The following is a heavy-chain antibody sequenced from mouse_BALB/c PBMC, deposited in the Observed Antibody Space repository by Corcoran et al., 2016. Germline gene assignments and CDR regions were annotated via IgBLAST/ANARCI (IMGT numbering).Heavy chain of an antibody. CDR3: ARSGYYGSSFDY. CDR2: INTYTGEP. CDR1: GYTFTNYG. V-gene: IGHV9-3-1*01. J-gene: IGHJ2*01. D-gene: IGHD1-1*01. Sequence: QIQLVQSGPELKKPGETVKISCKASGYTFTNYGMNWVKQAPGKGLKWMGWINTYTGEPTYADDFKGRFAFSLETSASTAYLQINNLKNEDTATYFCARSGYYGSSFDYWGQGTTLTVSS.